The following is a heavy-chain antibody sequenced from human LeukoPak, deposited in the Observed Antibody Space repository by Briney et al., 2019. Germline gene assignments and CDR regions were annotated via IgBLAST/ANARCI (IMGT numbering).Heavy chain of an antibody. J-gene: IGHJ6*03. Sequence: GGSLRLSCAASGFTFSSFDMHWVRQPTGQGLEWVSIIGTASDTYYPGSVEGRFTLSRDNAKNSLYLQMNSLTAGDTAVYYCARGPPRGKYYYMDLWGKGTTVTVSS. CDR3: ARGPPRGKYYYMDL. D-gene: IGHD1-1*01. CDR1: GFTFSSFD. V-gene: IGHV3-13*01. CDR2: IGTASDT.